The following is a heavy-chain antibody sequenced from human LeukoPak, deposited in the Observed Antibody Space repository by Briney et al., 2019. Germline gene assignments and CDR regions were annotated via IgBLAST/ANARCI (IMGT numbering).Heavy chain of an antibody. J-gene: IGHJ4*02. V-gene: IGHV1-58*01. CDR3: AAEGVGATHKFDY. Sequence: VASVKVSCKASGFTFTSSAVQWVRQARGQRLEWIGWIVVGSGNTNYAQKFQERVTITRDMFTSTAYMELSSLRSEDTAVYYCAAEGVGATHKFDYWGQGTLVTVSS. CDR1: GFTFTSSA. D-gene: IGHD1-26*01. CDR2: IVVGSGNT.